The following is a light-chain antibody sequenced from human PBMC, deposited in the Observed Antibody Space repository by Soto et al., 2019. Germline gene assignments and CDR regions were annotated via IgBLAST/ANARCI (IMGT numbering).Light chain of an antibody. J-gene: IGKJ5*01. CDR1: QSVNSN. CDR3: QQHGQWPIT. V-gene: IGKV3D-15*01. CDR2: GIS. Sequence: EIVMTHSPATLSVSPGAIATLPCRASQSVNSNYLAWYQQKPGQAPRLLIYGISKRATDIPDRFSGSGSGTECTLTISSLQPEDVATYYCQQHGQWPITLGQGTRLEIK.